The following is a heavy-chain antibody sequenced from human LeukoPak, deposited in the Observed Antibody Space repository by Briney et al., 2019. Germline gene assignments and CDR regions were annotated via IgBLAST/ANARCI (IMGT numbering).Heavy chain of an antibody. Sequence: GASVKVSCKASGYTFTSYDINWVRQATGQGLEWMGWMNPNSGNTGYAQKFQGRVTMTRNTPISTAYMELTSLRSEDTAVYYCARGPKIYGSGSYYYYYMDVWGKGTTVTVSS. CDR1: GYTFTSYD. CDR3: ARGPKIYGSGSYYYYYMDV. CDR2: MNPNSGNT. D-gene: IGHD3-10*01. J-gene: IGHJ6*03. V-gene: IGHV1-8*01.